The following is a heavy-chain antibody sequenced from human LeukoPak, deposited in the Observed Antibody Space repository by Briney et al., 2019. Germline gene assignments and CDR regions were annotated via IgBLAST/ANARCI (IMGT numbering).Heavy chain of an antibody. CDR3: ARDLTYTAMVGYYYYMDV. D-gene: IGHD5-18*01. Sequence: GGSLRLSCAASGFTFSSYSMNWVRQAPGKGLEWVSSISSSSSYIYYADSVKGRFTISRDNAKNSLYLQMNSLRAEDTAVYYCARDLTYTAMVGYYYYMDVWGKGTTVTVSS. J-gene: IGHJ6*03. V-gene: IGHV3-21*01. CDR1: GFTFSSYS. CDR2: ISSSSSYI.